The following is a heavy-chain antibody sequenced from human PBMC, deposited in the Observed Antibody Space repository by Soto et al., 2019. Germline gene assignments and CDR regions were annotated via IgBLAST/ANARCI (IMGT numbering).Heavy chain of an antibody. J-gene: IGHJ5*02. CDR1: GFTFSIFA. Sequence: GGSLRLSCAASGFTFSIFAMSRVRQSPGKGLEWVSTISGSGGSTYYADAVKGRFAISRDNSMGTLYLQMKSLRVEDTAIYYCAKEVFSSDWFDAWGQGTLVTVSS. V-gene: IGHV3-23*01. CDR3: AKEVFSSDWFDA. D-gene: IGHD6-19*01. CDR2: ISGSGGST.